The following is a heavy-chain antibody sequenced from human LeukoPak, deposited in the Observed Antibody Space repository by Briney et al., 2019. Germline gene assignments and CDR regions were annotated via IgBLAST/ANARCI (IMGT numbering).Heavy chain of an antibody. Sequence: PSETLSLTCTVSGGSISSYYWSWIRQPPGKGLEWIGYIYYSGSTNYNPSLKSRVTISVDTSKNQFSLKLSSVTAADTAVYYCARVGFGELLSPFDQWGQGTLVTVSS. CDR2: IYYSGST. D-gene: IGHD3-10*01. CDR1: GGSISSYY. CDR3: ARVGFGELLSPFDQ. V-gene: IGHV4-59*12. J-gene: IGHJ4*02.